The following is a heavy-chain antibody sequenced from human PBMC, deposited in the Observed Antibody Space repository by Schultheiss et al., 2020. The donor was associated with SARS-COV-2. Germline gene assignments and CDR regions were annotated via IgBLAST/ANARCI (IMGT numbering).Heavy chain of an antibody. D-gene: IGHD1-26*01. Sequence: SETLSLTCTVSGGSISTPRYYWSWIRQPPGKGLEWIGYIYHSGKTNYNPSLQSRVTISVDTSKNQFSLKLSSVTAADTAVYYCARDSSGSYSHRWFDPWGQGTLVTVSS. CDR3: ARDSSGSYSHRWFDP. CDR1: GGSISTPRYY. J-gene: IGHJ5*02. CDR2: IYHSGKT. V-gene: IGHV4-61*01.